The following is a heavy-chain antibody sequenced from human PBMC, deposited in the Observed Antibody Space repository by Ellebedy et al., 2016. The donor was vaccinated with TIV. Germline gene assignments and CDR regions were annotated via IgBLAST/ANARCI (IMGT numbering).Heavy chain of an antibody. CDR3: AKARGSSVIDYNYFGMDV. Sequence: GESLKISXAASGFTFSSYAMSWVRQAPGKGLEWVSAISGSGGSTYYVDSVKGRFTISRDNSGNTLYLQMNSLRAEDTAVYYCAKARGSSVIDYNYFGMDVWGQGTTVTVSS. D-gene: IGHD2-21*01. V-gene: IGHV3-23*01. CDR1: GFTFSSYA. CDR2: ISGSGGST. J-gene: IGHJ6*02.